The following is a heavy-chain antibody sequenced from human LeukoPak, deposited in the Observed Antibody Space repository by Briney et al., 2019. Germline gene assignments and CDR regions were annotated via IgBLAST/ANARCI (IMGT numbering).Heavy chain of an antibody. CDR3: AKYPSPYSSSWSTFAY. V-gene: IGHV3-23*01. Sequence: PGGSLRLSCAACGFIFSSYAMIWVRQAPGKGLEWVSAISGSGGSTYYADSVKGRFTISRDNSKNTLYLQMNSLRAEDTAVYYCAKYPSPYSSSWSTFAYWGQGTLVTVSS. D-gene: IGHD6-13*01. J-gene: IGHJ4*02. CDR2: ISGSGGST. CDR1: GFIFSSYA.